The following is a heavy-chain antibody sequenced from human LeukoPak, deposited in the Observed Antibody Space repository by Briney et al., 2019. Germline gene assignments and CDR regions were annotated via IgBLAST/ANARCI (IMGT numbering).Heavy chain of an antibody. CDR3: ARAWYYGSGSYTPPFDY. CDR1: GYTFTSYD. Sequence: GASVKVSCKASGYTFTSYDINWVRQATGQGLEWMGWMNPNSGNTGYAQKFQGRVTITRNTSISTAYMELSSLRSEDTAVYYCARAWYYGSGSYTPPFDYWGQGTLVTVSS. D-gene: IGHD3-10*01. CDR2: MNPNSGNT. V-gene: IGHV1-8*03. J-gene: IGHJ4*02.